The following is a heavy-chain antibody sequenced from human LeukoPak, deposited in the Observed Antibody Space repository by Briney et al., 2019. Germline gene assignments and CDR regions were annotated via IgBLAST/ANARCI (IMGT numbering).Heavy chain of an antibody. Sequence: GGSLRLSCAASGFTFSTYWMHWARQAPGKGLLWFSRINGDGSSTSYGASVTGRFTISRDNAKNTLYLQMNGLRVEDTAVYYCARALGDIRGQGTLVTVSS. J-gene: IGHJ4*02. V-gene: IGHV3-74*01. CDR2: INGDGSST. CDR1: GFTFSTYW. CDR3: ARALGDI.